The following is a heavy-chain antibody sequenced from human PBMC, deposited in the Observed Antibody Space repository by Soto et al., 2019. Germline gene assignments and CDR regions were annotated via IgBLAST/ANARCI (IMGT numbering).Heavy chain of an antibody. V-gene: IGHV1-8*01. CDR2: MNPNSGNT. CDR1: GYTFTSYD. J-gene: IGHJ5*02. D-gene: IGHD3-3*01. Sequence: ASVKVSCKASGYTFTSYDINWVRQATGQGLEWMGWMNPNSGNTGYAQKFQGRVTMTRNTSISTAYMELSSLRSEDTAVYYCARGLFLEWLLRLDKRNGNWFDPWGQGTLVTVSS. CDR3: ARGLFLEWLLRLDKRNGNWFDP.